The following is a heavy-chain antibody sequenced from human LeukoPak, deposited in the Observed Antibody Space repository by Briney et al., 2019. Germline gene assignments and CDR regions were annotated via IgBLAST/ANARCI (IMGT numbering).Heavy chain of an antibody. CDR3: ARHGGSLAINDAFDL. D-gene: IGHD4-23*01. CDR1: GGSISSYY. CDR2: TYYSGRT. Sequence: PSETLSLTCTVSGGSISSYYWSWIRQPPGKRLEWIGYTYYSGRTSYSPSLRSRVTISVDTSMNQFSLKLSSVTAADTAVYFCARHGGSLAINDAFDLWGQGTLVTVSS. V-gene: IGHV4-59*08. J-gene: IGHJ3*01.